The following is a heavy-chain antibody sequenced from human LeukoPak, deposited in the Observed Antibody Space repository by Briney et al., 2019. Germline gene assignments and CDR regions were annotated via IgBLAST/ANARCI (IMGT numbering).Heavy chain of an antibody. CDR1: GFTFSEYY. J-gene: IGHJ4*02. CDR3: AREIVAGTFDY. V-gene: IGHV3-11*01. Sequence: GGSLRLSCVASGFTFSEYYMSWIRQAPGKGPEWISDISSSGDIKSYGGSVGGRFTISRDNSRDSLYLQMDSLRAEDTAVYYCAREIVAGTFDYWGQETLLTVAS. CDR2: ISSSGDIK. D-gene: IGHD6-19*01.